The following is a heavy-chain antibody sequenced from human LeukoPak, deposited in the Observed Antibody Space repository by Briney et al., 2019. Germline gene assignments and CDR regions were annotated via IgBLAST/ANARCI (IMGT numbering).Heavy chain of an antibody. J-gene: IGHJ4*02. D-gene: IGHD2-21*01. Sequence: GGSLRLSCAASGFTVSSSYMSWVRQAPGKGLEWVSVIYSGGSTYYADSVKGRFTISRDNSKNSLYLQMNSLRAEDTAIYYCARDFALFGPNWGQGTLVTVSS. CDR1: GFTVSSSY. V-gene: IGHV3-53*01. CDR2: IYSGGST. CDR3: ARDFALFGPN.